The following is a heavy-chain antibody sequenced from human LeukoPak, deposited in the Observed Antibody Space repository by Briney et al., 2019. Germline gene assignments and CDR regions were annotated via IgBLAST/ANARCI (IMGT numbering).Heavy chain of an antibody. CDR1: GFTFSGYW. D-gene: IGHD1/OR15-1a*01. Sequence: PGXXLRLPCAASGFTFSGYWMHWARQSPGKGLVWVSCINGDGSDTLYADSVKGRFTISRDNAKNTLYLQMNSLRVEDTAVYYCARDPRNKGFDPWGQGTLVTVSS. CDR2: INGDGSDT. J-gene: IGHJ5*02. V-gene: IGHV3-74*01. CDR3: ARDPRNKGFDP.